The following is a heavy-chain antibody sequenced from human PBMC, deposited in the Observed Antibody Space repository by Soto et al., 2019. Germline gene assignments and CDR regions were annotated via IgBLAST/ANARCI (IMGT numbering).Heavy chain of an antibody. CDR2: ISGSGAGT. CDR3: AKDPDYLIESIGTTFDY. J-gene: IGHJ4*02. CDR1: GFSFSNYA. V-gene: IGHV3-23*01. D-gene: IGHD1-1*01. Sequence: QAGGSLRLSCVVSGFSFSNYAMSWVRQAPGKGLEWVSTISGSGAGTYSTDSAKGRFTISRDNSKSILYLQMNSLRADDTAVYYCAKDPDYLIESIGTTFDYWGQGTLVTVSS.